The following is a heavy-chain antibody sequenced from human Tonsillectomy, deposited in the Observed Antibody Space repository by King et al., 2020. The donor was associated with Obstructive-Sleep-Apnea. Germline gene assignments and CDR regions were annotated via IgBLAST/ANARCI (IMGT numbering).Heavy chain of an antibody. D-gene: IGHD3-10*01. CDR1: GGSFSNYF. CDR2: MDYTGNT. J-gene: IGHJ4*02. Sequence: HVQLQESGPGLVKPSETLSLTCSVSGGSFSNYFWSWIRQPPGRGLEWIGYMDYTGNTNYKPSLKSRVTISVDTSKNQFSLKLDSVTAADTAVYYCARTMVRGVTPYYFDYWGQGTLVTVSS. V-gene: IGHV4-59*12. CDR3: ARTMVRGVTPYYFDY.